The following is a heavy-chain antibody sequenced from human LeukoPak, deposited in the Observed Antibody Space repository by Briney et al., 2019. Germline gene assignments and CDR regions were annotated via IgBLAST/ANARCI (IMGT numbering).Heavy chain of an antibody. J-gene: IGHJ4*02. CDR2: INPNTGGT. CDR3: ARKGGAVLTGYHY. D-gene: IGHD3-9*01. Sequence: ASVKVSCKPSGYTFTDYYIHWVRRAPGQGLEWMGWINPNTGGTSCAQRFQGRVTMTRDTSISTAYMELSSLRSDDTAVFYCARKGGAVLTGYHYWGQGTLVTVSS. CDR1: GYTFTDYY. V-gene: IGHV1-2*02.